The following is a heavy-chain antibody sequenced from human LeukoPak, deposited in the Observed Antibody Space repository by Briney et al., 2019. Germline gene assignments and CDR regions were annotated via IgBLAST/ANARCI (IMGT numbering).Heavy chain of an antibody. CDR1: GFTFSDAW. D-gene: IGHD6-6*01. Sequence: GGSLRLSCAASGFTFSDAWMSWVRQAPGKGLEWVARIKARGSGGTTDYPAPAKGRFTISRDDSQNTVHLQMNSLKIEDTAVYYCTADSPVSMAHSFDFWGQGILVTVSS. J-gene: IGHJ4*02. CDR2: IKARGSGGTT. CDR3: TADSPVSMAHSFDF. V-gene: IGHV3-15*01.